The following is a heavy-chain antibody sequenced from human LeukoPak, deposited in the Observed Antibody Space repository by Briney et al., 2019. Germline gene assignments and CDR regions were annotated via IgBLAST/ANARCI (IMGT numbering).Heavy chain of an antibody. V-gene: IGHV4-59*01. CDR1: GGSISSYY. D-gene: IGHD4/OR15-4a*01. Sequence: SETLSLTCTVSGGSISSYYWSWIRQPPGKGLEWNGYIYYSGSTNYNPSLKSRVTISVDTSKNQFSLKLSSVTAADTAVYYCARGLTYWYFDLWGRGTLVTVSS. J-gene: IGHJ2*01. CDR2: IYYSGST. CDR3: ARGLTYWYFDL.